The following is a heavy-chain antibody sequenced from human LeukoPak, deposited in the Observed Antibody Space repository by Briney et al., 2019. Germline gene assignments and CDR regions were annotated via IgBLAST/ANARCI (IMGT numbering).Heavy chain of an antibody. J-gene: IGHJ4*02. V-gene: IGHV3-7*05. D-gene: IGHD5-24*01. CDR1: GFTFSNYW. Sequence: GGSLRLSCAASGFTFSNYWMIWVRQAPGKGLEWVGNIKQDESEKRYADSVRGRFSISRDNAQTSLYLQMNSLRAEDTAVYYCARASDPWLQLSWGQGTLVTVSS. CDR2: IKQDESEK. CDR3: ARASDPWLQLS.